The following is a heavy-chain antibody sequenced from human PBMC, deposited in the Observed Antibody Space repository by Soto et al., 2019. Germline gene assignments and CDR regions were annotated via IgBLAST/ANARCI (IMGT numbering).Heavy chain of an antibody. D-gene: IGHD4-17*01. V-gene: IGHV4-30-2*01. Sequence: KTSETLSLTCAVSGGSISSGGYSWSWIRQPPGKGLECIGYIYHSGSTYYNPSLKSRVTISVDRSKNQFSLKLSSVTAADTAVYYCARAMTMVTTFDYWGQGTLVTVSS. CDR1: GGSISSGGYS. CDR2: IYHSGST. J-gene: IGHJ4*02. CDR3: ARAMTMVTTFDY.